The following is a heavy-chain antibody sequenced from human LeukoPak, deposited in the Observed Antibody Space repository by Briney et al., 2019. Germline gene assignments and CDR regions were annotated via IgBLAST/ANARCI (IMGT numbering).Heavy chain of an antibody. J-gene: IGHJ4*02. CDR1: GFTFSSYA. V-gene: IGHV3-23*01. CDR3: AKDPHYYYGSGSSFAY. D-gene: IGHD3-10*01. CDR2: ISGSGGST. Sequence: GGSLRLSCAASGFTFSSYAMSWVRQAPGKGLEWVSAISGSGGSTYNADSVKGRFNISRDNSENTLYLQMNSLRAEDTAVYYCAKDPHYYYGSGSSFAYWGQGTLVTVSS.